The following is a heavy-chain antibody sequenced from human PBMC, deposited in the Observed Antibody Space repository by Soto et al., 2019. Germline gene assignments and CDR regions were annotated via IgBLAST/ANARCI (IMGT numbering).Heavy chain of an antibody. Sequence: EEHLLESGGGLVQPGGSLRLSCAASGFTFSTYPMTWARQAPGKGLEWVSSISISGDSTYYADSVKGRFTISRDNSKNTLYLQIHSLRAEDTALYYCAKHEGYCSGGTCYFDYWGQGTLVTVSS. V-gene: IGHV3-23*01. D-gene: IGHD2-15*01. CDR2: ISISGDST. CDR3: AKHEGYCSGGTCYFDY. CDR1: GFTFSTYP. J-gene: IGHJ4*02.